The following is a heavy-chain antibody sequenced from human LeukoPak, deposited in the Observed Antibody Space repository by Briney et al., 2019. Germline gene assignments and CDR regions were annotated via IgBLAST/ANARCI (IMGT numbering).Heavy chain of an antibody. CDR1: GGSISSSSYY. Sequence: PSETLPLTCTVSGGSISSSSYYWGWIRQPPGKGLEWIGSIYYSGSTYYNPSLKSRVTISVDTSKNQFSLKLSSVTAADTAVYYCARHSKAMVLRYFDWLFGYFDYWGQGTLVTVSS. J-gene: IGHJ4*02. V-gene: IGHV4-39*01. CDR3: ARHSKAMVLRYFDWLFGYFDY. D-gene: IGHD3-9*01. CDR2: IYYSGST.